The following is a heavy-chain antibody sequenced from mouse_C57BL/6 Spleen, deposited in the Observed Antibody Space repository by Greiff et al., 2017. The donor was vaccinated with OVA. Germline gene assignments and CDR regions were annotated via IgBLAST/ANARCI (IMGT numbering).Heavy chain of an antibody. CDR2: ISYDGSN. CDR1: GYSITSGYY. D-gene: IGHD2-4*01. CDR3: AREPLYDYDPFAY. Sequence: EVKLMESGPGLVKPSQSLSLTCSVTGYSITSGYYWNWIRQFPGNKLEWMGYISYDGSNNYNPSLKNRISITRDTSKNQFFLKLNSVTTEDTATYYCAREPLYDYDPFAYWGQGTLVTVSA. J-gene: IGHJ3*01. V-gene: IGHV3-6*01.